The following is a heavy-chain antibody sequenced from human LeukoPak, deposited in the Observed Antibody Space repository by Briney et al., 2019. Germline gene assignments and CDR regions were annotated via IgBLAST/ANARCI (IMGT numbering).Heavy chain of an antibody. Sequence: GASLRLSCAASGFAFSAYAMSWVRQAPGKGLEWVSAISGSISGSGGSTYYADSVKGRFTISRDNSKNTLFLQQNSLRAEDTAVYYCAKEGIAVASFDYWGQGTLVTVSS. D-gene: IGHD6-19*01. V-gene: IGHV3-23*01. CDR2: ISGSISGSGGST. CDR1: GFAFSAYA. CDR3: AKEGIAVASFDY. J-gene: IGHJ4*02.